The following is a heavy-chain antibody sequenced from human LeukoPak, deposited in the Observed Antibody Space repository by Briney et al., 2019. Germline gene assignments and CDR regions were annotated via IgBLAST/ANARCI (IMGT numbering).Heavy chain of an antibody. D-gene: IGHD5-12*01. CDR2: VENTGST. J-gene: IGHJ4*02. CDR1: GDSISNY. Sequence: SETLSLTCTVSGDSISNYWSLIRQPPGKGLEWIGNVENTGSTNYNPSLESRVTISVDTSKNHFSLRLSSVTAADTAVYYCARAVGDSGHGRYFDYWGQGTLVTVSS. CDR3: ARAVGDSGHGRYFDY. V-gene: IGHV4-59*01.